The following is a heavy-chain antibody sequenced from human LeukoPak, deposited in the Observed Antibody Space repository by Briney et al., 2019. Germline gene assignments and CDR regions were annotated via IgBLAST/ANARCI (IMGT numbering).Heavy chain of an antibody. CDR2: ISSSSSYI. CDR3: ARYHRDYDFWSGKTSYFDY. CDR1: GFTFSSYA. Sequence: PGGSLRLSCAASGFTFSSYAMSWVRRAPGKGLEWVSSISSSSSYIYYADSVKGRFTISRDNAKNSLYLQMNSLRAEDTAVYYCARYHRDYDFWSGKTSYFDYWGQGTLVTVSS. J-gene: IGHJ4*02. V-gene: IGHV3-21*01. D-gene: IGHD3-3*01.